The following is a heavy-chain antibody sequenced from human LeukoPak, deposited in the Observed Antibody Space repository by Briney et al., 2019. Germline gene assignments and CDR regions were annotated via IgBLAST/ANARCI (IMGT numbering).Heavy chain of an antibody. CDR3: ARVSPHFYGMDV. V-gene: IGHV4-39*07. Sequence: SETLSLTCTVSGGSISSSSYYWGWIRQPPGKGLECFGTIYYTGTTYYNPFLKSRVTISVDTSRNQFSLKLTSVTAADTAVYYCARVSPHFYGMDVWGQGTTVTVSS. CDR1: GGSISSSSYY. CDR2: IYYTGTT. J-gene: IGHJ6*02.